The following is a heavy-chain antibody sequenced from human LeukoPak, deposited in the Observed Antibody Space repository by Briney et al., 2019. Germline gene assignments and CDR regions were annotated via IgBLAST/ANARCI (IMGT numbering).Heavy chain of an antibody. J-gene: IGHJ4*02. D-gene: IGHD2-2*01. V-gene: IGHV3-20*01. CDR2: INWNGGST. Sequence: GGSLRLSCAASGFTFDDYGMSWVRHAPGKGLEWVSGINWNGGSTGYADSVKGRFTISRDNAKNSLYLQMNSLRAEDTALYHCAKDIRGSTSWYGLDYWGQGTLVTVSS. CDR1: GFTFDDYG. CDR3: AKDIRGSTSWYGLDY.